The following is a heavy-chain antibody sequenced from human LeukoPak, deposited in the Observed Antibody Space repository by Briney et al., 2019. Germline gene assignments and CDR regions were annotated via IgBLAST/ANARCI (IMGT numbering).Heavy chain of an antibody. V-gene: IGHV3-7*01. CDR3: ARDHIPAHSSSWYGRNSNFDY. J-gene: IGHJ4*02. D-gene: IGHD6-13*01. Sequence: GGSLRLSCAASGFTFSSYWMSWVRQAPGKGLEWVANIKQGGSEKYYVDSVKGRFTISRDNAKNSLYLQMNSLRAEDTAVYYCARDHIPAHSSSWYGRNSNFDYWGQGTLVTVSS. CDR1: GFTFSSYW. CDR2: IKQGGSEK.